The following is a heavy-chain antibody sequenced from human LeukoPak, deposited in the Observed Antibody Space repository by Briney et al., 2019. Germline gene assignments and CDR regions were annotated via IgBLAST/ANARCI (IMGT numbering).Heavy chain of an antibody. Sequence: PGGSLRLSCTVSGFNFNMFAMNWVRQAPGQGLEWVSGLSRDGGTTNYADSVKGRFTISRDKSKNMVFLQMNSLRPEDTAVYYCAKEQRIRHCSEGVCMEGYYFDDWGQGSLVTVSS. D-gene: IGHD2-8*01. J-gene: IGHJ4*02. CDR3: AKEQRIRHCSEGVCMEGYYFDD. CDR1: GFNFNMFA. CDR2: LSRDGGTT. V-gene: IGHV3-23*01.